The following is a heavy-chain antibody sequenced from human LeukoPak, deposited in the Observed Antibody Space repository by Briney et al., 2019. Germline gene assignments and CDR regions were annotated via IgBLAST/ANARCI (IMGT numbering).Heavy chain of an antibody. CDR2: IYTSGST. Sequence: SETLSLTCTVSGGSISSGSYYWSWIRQPAGKGLEWIGRIYTSGSTNYNPSLKSRVTISVDTSKNQFSLKLSSVTAADTAVYYCARAADIDSHADYWGQGTLVTVSS. J-gene: IGHJ4*02. V-gene: IGHV4-61*02. CDR1: GGSISSGSYY. D-gene: IGHD3-9*01. CDR3: ARAADIDSHADY.